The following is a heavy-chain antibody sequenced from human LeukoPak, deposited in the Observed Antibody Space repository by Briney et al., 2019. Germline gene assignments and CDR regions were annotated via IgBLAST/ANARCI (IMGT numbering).Heavy chain of an antibody. Sequence: SVKVSCKASGGTFSSYAISWVRQAPGQGLEWMGGIIPIFGTATYAQKFQGRVTITTDESMSTVYMDLSSLRSEDTAIYFCATDRLYRTTKHFDFWGQGTLVTVSS. CDR3: ATDRLYRTTKHFDF. J-gene: IGHJ4*02. D-gene: IGHD1-14*01. V-gene: IGHV1-69*05. CDR2: IIPIFGTA. CDR1: GGTFSSYA.